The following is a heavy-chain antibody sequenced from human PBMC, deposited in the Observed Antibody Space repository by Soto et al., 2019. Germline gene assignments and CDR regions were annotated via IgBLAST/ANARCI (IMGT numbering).Heavy chain of an antibody. Sequence: SETLSLTCAVYGGSFSGYYWSWIRQPPGKGLEWIGEINHSGSTNYNPSLKSRVTISVDTSKNQFSLKLSSVTAADTAVYYCARGYCTNGVCYTGLAYWGQGTLVTVSS. J-gene: IGHJ4*02. CDR3: ARGYCTNGVCYTGLAY. CDR2: INHSGST. CDR1: GGSFSGYY. D-gene: IGHD2-8*01. V-gene: IGHV4-34*01.